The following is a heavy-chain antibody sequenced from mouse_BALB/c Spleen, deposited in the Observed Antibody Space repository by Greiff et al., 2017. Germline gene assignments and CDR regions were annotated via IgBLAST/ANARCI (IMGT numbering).Heavy chain of an antibody. CDR1: GFSLTSYG. V-gene: IGHV2-9*02. Sequence: QVQLKQSGPGLVAPSLSLSITCTVSGFSLTSYGVHWVRQPPGKGLEWLGVIWAGGSTNYNSALMSRLSISKDNSKSQVFLKMNSLQTDDTAMYYCARVLSPMITTEAWFAYWGQGTLVTVSA. CDR3: ARVLSPMITTEAWFAY. J-gene: IGHJ3*01. CDR2: IWAGGST. D-gene: IGHD2-4*01.